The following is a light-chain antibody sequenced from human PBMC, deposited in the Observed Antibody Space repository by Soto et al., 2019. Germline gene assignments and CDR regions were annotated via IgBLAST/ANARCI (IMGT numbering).Light chain of an antibody. V-gene: IGKV1-39*01. CDR1: QSISSY. CDR2: AAS. J-gene: IGKJ4*01. CDR3: QQSYSTPIT. Sequence: DIQMTQSPSPLSASVGDRVTITCRASQSISSYLNWYQQKPGKAPKLLIYAASSLQSGVPSRFSGSGSGTDFTLTITSLQPEDFATYYCQQSYSTPITFGGGTKVDIK.